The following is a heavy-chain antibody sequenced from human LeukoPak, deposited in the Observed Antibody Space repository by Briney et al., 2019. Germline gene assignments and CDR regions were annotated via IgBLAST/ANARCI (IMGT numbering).Heavy chain of an antibody. CDR2: IYYSGST. V-gene: IGHV4-59*12. CDR3: AGGRGSSWYYFDH. J-gene: IGHJ4*02. Sequence: SETLSLTCTVSGGSISSYYWSWIRQPPGKGLEWIGYIYYSGSTNYNPSLKSRVTISVDTSKNQFSLKLSSVTAADTAVYYCAGGRGSSWYYFDHWGQGILVTVSS. CDR1: GGSISSYY. D-gene: IGHD6-13*01.